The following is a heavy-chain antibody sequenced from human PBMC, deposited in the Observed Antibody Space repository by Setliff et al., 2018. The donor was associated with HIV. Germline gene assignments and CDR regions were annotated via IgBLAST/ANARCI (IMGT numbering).Heavy chain of an antibody. Sequence: SETLSLTCAVSGYSISSASYWGWLRQPPGKGLEWIGSISQSGNTYYTPSLKSRVTISVDTSKNEFSLKVSSVTATDTAIYYCARRSGEDAFDVWGQGTMVTVSS. CDR3: ARRSGEDAFDV. CDR2: ISQSGNT. D-gene: IGHD7-27*01. CDR1: GYSISSASY. V-gene: IGHV4-38-2*01. J-gene: IGHJ3*01.